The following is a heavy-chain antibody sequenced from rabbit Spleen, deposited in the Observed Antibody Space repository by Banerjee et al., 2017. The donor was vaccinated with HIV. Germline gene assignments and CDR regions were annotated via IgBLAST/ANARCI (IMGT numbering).Heavy chain of an antibody. D-gene: IGHD2-1*01. J-gene: IGHJ4*01. Sequence: QEQLVESGGGLVQPGGSLKLSCKASGFDFSAYGVSWVRQAPGKGLEWLGYIDPIFGSTYYASWVNGRFSISRENTQNTVSLQLNSLTAADTATYFCARGSAAMAMVITGFYVTLWGPGTLVT. CDR3: ARGSAAMAMVITGFYVTL. CDR2: IDPIFGST. CDR1: GFDFSAYG. V-gene: IGHV1S47*01.